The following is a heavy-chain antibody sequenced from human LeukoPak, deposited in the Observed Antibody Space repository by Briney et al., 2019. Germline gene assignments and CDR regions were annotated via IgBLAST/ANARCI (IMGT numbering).Heavy chain of an antibody. Sequence: PSETLSLTCTVSGVPITSGGYYWSLIRQHPGKGLEWLGYIYYSGSTYYNPSLKSRLTISLDTSKNHFSLRLTSVTAADTAVYYCARGPVRDYSNYWGRGTLVTVSS. CDR2: IYYSGST. V-gene: IGHV4-31*03. D-gene: IGHD4-11*01. CDR3: ARGPVRDYSNY. J-gene: IGHJ4*02. CDR1: GVPITSGGYY.